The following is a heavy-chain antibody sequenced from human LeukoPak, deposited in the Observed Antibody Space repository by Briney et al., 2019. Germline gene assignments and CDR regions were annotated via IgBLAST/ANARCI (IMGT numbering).Heavy chain of an antibody. Sequence: ASVKVSSKASGGTFSSYAISWVRQAPGQGLEWMGGIIPIFGTANYAQKFQGRVTITTDESTSTAYMELSSLRSEDTAVYYCARRYSSSWYNLYYYYGMDVWGQGTTVTVSS. J-gene: IGHJ6*02. CDR2: IIPIFGTA. V-gene: IGHV1-69*05. CDR3: ARRYSSSWYNLYYYYGMDV. D-gene: IGHD6-13*01. CDR1: GGTFSSYA.